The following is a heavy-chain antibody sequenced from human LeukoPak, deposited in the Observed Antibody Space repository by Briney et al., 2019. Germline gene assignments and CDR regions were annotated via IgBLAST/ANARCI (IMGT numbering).Heavy chain of an antibody. CDR2: ITIDGSTT. D-gene: IGHD2-8*01. CDR1: GFTFSGYS. CDR3: ARVYLERLTAGYFDH. Sequence: PGGSLRLSCAASGFTFSGYSMHWVRQAPGKGLVWVSRITIDGSTTTYADSVKGRFTISRDNAKNTLYLQMNSLRAEDTAVYYCARVYLERLTAGYFDHWGQGTWVTVSP. J-gene: IGHJ4*02. V-gene: IGHV3-74*01.